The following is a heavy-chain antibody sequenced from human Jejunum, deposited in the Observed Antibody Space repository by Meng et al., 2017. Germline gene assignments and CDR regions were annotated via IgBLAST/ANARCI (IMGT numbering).Heavy chain of an antibody. Sequence: QVQLQESGPGRGKPSESRSLTCTGSGVSISLSSFYWVWIRQSPGKGLEYIGNIYYNGRTYYNPSLNNRVTISADTSKNQFSLNLSSVTAADTAVYYCARRDPWGGAAVSFDYWGQGTLVTVSS. V-gene: IGHV4-39*01. J-gene: IGHJ4*02. D-gene: IGHD6-13*01. CDR2: IYYNGRT. CDR1: GVSISLSSFY. CDR3: ARRDPWGGAAVSFDY.